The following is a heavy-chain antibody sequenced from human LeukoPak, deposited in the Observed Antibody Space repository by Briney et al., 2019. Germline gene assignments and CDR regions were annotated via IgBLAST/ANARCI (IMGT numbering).Heavy chain of an antibody. CDR1: GYAFTSHD. CDR3: ARAGEDSWYFDL. D-gene: IGHD3-10*01. CDR2: MNPKSGNT. V-gene: IGHV1-8*01. J-gene: IGHJ2*01. Sequence: GASVKVSCKASGYAFTSHDINWVRQATGQGLEWMGWMNPKSGNTAYAQRFQGRVTMTTNTSIGTAYMELSSLTSEDTAVYYCARAGEDSWYFDLWGRGTLVTVSS.